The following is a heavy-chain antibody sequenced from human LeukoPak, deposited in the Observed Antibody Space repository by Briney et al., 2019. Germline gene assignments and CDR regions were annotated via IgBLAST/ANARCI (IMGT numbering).Heavy chain of an antibody. CDR1: GFTFSSYA. Sequence: GGSLRLSCAASGFTFSSYAMHWVRQAPGKGLEWVAVISYDGSNKYYADSVKGRFTISRDNSNNYLYLQMNSLRPEDTAVYHCARELAPYSIAEYFQQWGQGTLVTVSS. J-gene: IGHJ1*01. D-gene: IGHD4-11*01. V-gene: IGHV3-30*04. CDR3: ARELAPYSIAEYFQQ. CDR2: ISYDGSNK.